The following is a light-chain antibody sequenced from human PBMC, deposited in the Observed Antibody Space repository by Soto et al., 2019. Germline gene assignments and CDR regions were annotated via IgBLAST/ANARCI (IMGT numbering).Light chain of an antibody. V-gene: IGKV1-39*01. CDR2: AAS. Sequence: DIQMTQSQSSLSASVGDRVTITWRASQSISSYLNWYQQKPGKAPKLLIYAASSSQSGVPSRLSGSGYGTDFTITISSLQNEDFATYDCQNFRSSAISFGGGTKVDIK. CDR1: QSISSY. J-gene: IGKJ4*01. CDR3: QNFRSSAIS.